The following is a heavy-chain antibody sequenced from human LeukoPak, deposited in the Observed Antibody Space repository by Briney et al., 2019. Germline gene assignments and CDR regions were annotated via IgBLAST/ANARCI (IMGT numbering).Heavy chain of an antibody. CDR3: ARFSWFGEGFMDV. CDR1: GFTFSSNS. V-gene: IGHV3-21*01. CDR2: ISSSTSYI. J-gene: IGHJ6*04. Sequence: GGSLRLSCVGSGFTFSSNSMNWVRQAPGKGLEWVSSISSSTSYIYYADSVKGRFTISRDNAKNSLYLQMNSLRAEDTAVYYCARFSWFGEGFMDVWGKGTTVTVSS. D-gene: IGHD3-10*01.